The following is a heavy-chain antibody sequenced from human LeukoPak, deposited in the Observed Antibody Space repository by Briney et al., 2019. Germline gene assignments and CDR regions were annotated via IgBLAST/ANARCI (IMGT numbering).Heavy chain of an antibody. CDR3: ARGIVVVPAAIHYYYMDV. J-gene: IGHJ6*03. V-gene: IGHV3-7*01. CDR1: GFTFSNYS. CDR2: IKQDGSEK. D-gene: IGHD2-2*01. Sequence: GGSLRLSCAASGFTFSNYSMNWVRQAPGKGLEWVANIKQDGSEKYYVDSVKGRFTISRDNAKNSLYLQMNSLRAEDTAVYYCARGIVVVPAAIHYYYMDVWGKGTTVTVSS.